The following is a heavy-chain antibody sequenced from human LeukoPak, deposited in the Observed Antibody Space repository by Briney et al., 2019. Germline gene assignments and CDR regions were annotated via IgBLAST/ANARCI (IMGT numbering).Heavy chain of an antibody. CDR2: IYYSGGT. Sequence: PSETLSLTCTVSGGSLTSYYWSWIRQPPEKGLEWIGYIYYSGGTNYNPSLKSRVTISLHTSKNQFSLELSSVTAADTAVYYCARDSSSWYLGGDNWFDPWGQGTLVTVSS. V-gene: IGHV4-59*01. D-gene: IGHD6-13*01. CDR3: ARDSSSWYLGGDNWFDP. J-gene: IGHJ5*02. CDR1: GGSLTSYY.